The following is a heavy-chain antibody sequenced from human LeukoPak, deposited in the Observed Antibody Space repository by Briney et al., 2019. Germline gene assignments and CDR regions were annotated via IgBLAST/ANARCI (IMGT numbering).Heavy chain of an antibody. CDR3: AKDGAWLRFDD. D-gene: IGHD5-12*01. Sequence: PGGSLRLSCAASGFTFSSYWMSWVRQAPGKGLEWVSGIGPGGGPTYYADSVKGRFTISRDDPRNTLYLQMENLRAEDTAVYYCAKDGAWLRFDDWGQGILVTVSS. CDR2: IGPGGGPT. V-gene: IGHV3-23*01. J-gene: IGHJ4*02. CDR1: GFTFSSYW.